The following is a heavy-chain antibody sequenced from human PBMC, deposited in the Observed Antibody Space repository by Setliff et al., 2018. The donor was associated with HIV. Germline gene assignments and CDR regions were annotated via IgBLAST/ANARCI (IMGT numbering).Heavy chain of an antibody. CDR1: GDSIYSASYC. CDR3: ARVKIVGFSVLFFDP. V-gene: IGHV4-61*09. J-gene: IGHJ5*02. Sequence: SETLSLTCSVSGDSIYSASYCWAWLRQPAGSRLEWVGQACATGGTKYNPSLASRATILLSTTKNQFSLDLHSMTATDTATYFCARVKIVGFSVLFFDPWGQGTPVTVSS. CDR2: ACATGGT. D-gene: IGHD1-26*01.